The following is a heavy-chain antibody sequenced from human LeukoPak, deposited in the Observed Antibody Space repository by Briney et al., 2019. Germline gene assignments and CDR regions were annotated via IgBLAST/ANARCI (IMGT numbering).Heavy chain of an antibody. CDR1: GGSISSYY. CDR2: IYYSGST. J-gene: IGHJ3*02. V-gene: IGHV4-59*01. CDR3: ARNDFWSGYDAFDI. Sequence: PSETLSLTCTVSGGSISSYYWSWIRQPPGKGLEWIGYIYYSGSTNYNPSLKSRVTISVDPSKNQFSLKLSSVTAADTAVYYCARNDFWSGYDAFDIWGQGTMVTVSS. D-gene: IGHD3-3*01.